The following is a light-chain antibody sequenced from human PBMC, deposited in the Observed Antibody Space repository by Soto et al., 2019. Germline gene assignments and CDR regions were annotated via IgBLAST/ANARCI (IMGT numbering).Light chain of an antibody. J-gene: IGKJ4*01. V-gene: IGKV1-39*01. CDR2: AAS. Sequence: DIQMTQSPSSLSASVGDSVTITCRASQSITVYLNWYQQKAGQAPKLLIYAASSLQSGVPPRFRGGGSRTEFTLNISSLQPDDFATYYCQQSYNSPPITFGGGTRL. CDR3: QQSYNSPPIT. CDR1: QSITVY.